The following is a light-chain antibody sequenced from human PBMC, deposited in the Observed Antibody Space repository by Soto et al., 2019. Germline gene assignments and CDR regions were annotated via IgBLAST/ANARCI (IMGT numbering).Light chain of an antibody. CDR2: SNN. CDR1: SSNIGSNT. CDR3: EAWDDSLNGPV. J-gene: IGLJ1*01. Sequence: QSVLTQPPSASGTPGQRVTISCSGSSSNIGSNTVNWYQQLPGTAPKLLICSNNQRPSGVPDRFSGSKSGTSASLAISGLQSEDEADYYCEAWDDSLNGPVFGTGTKVTVL. V-gene: IGLV1-44*01.